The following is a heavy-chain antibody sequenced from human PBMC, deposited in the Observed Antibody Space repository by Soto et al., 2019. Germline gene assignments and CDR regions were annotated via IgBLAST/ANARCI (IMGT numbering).Heavy chain of an antibody. CDR1: GYTFTSYD. CDR2: MNPNSGNT. J-gene: IGHJ6*03. D-gene: IGHD6-6*01. Sequence: QVQLVQSGAEVKKPGASVKVSCKASGYTFTSYDINWVRQATGQGLEWMGWMNPNSGNTGYAQKFQGRVTMTSNTSISTAYMELSSLSSEDTAVYYCARGVEYSSSSRFYYYYYYYMDVWGKGTTVTVSS. CDR3: ARGVEYSSSSRFYYYYYYYMDV. V-gene: IGHV1-8*01.